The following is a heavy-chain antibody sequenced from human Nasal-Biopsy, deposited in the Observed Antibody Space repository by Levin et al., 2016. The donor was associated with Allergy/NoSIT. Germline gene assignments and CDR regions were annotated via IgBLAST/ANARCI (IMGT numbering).Heavy chain of an antibody. V-gene: IGHV3-7*02. CDR2: INQDGSEK. D-gene: IGHD3-16*01. CDR3: ASNYGAFY. J-gene: IGHJ4*02. Sequence: ETLSLTCAASGFTIGNTWMSWVRQGPGKGLEWLANINQDGSEKNYVDSVKSRFTISRDNAKNSLYLQMTSLRAEDTAVYYCASNYGAFYWGLGTLVTVSS. CDR1: GFTIGNTW.